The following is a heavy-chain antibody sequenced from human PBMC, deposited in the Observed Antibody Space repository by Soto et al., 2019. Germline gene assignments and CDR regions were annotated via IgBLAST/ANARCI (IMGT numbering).Heavy chain of an antibody. Sequence: GGSLRLSCAASGFTFSSYGIHWVRQAPGKGLEWVAVISYDGSNKYYADSVKGRFTISRDNSKNTLYLQMNSLRAEDTAVYYCAKDEGSYPLYWCQGTLVTVSS. CDR2: ISYDGSNK. V-gene: IGHV3-30*18. J-gene: IGHJ4*02. D-gene: IGHD1-26*01. CDR1: GFTFSSYG. CDR3: AKDEGSYPLY.